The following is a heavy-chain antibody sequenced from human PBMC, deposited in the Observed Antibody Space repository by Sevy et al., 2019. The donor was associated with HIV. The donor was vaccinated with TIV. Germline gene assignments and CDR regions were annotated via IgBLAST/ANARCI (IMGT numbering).Heavy chain of an antibody. V-gene: IGHV3-30*04. CDR2: ISYDGSNK. CDR3: ARCYGYSSGWYSY. J-gene: IGHJ4*02. CDR1: GFTFSSYA. Sequence: GGSLRLSCAASGFTFSSYAMHWVRQTPGKGLEWVAVISYDGSNKYYADSVKGRFTISRDNSKNTLYLQMNSLRAEDTAVYYCARCYGYSSGWYSYWGQGTLVTVSS. D-gene: IGHD6-19*01.